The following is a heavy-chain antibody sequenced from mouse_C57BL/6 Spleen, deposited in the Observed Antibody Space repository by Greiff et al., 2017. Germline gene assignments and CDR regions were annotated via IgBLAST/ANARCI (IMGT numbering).Heavy chain of an antibody. V-gene: IGHV1-59*01. CDR2: IDPSDSYT. CDR1: GYTFTSYW. Sequence: VQLKQPGAELVRPGTSVKLSCKASGYTFTSYWMHWVKQRPGQGLEWIGVIDPSDSYTNYNQKFKGKATLTVDTSSSTAYMQLSSLTSEDSAVYYCAGLLRYAMDYWGQGTSVTVSS. D-gene: IGHD1-1*01. CDR3: AGLLRYAMDY. J-gene: IGHJ4*01.